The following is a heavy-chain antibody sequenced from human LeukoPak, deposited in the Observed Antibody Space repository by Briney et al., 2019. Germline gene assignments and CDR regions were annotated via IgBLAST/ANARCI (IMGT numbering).Heavy chain of an antibody. CDR3: AKDGAVSGYFDN. D-gene: IGHD6-19*01. CDR1: GFTFSNYG. J-gene: IGHJ4*02. Sequence: PGGSLRLSCAASGFTFSNYGLHWVRQAPSKGLEWVAIISYDGSNKYFADSVKGIFTISRDNSKNTLYLQMNSLRAEDTAVYYCAKDGAVSGYFDNWGQGPLVPVSS. CDR2: ISYDGSNK. V-gene: IGHV3-30*18.